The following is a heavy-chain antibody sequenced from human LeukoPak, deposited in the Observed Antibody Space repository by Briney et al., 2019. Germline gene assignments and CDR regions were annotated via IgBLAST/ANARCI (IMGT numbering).Heavy chain of an antibody. CDR2: ITANGDST. Sequence: GGSLRLSCAASGFTFSRYWMHWVRQAPGKGLEYVSAITANGDSTYYASSVKGRFTISRDNSRNTVYLQMDSLRAEDMAVYYCARSPDYHIIITLPYWGQGALVTVSS. CDR3: ARSPDYHIIITLPY. CDR1: GFTFSRYW. J-gene: IGHJ4*02. D-gene: IGHD3-9*01. V-gene: IGHV3-64*01.